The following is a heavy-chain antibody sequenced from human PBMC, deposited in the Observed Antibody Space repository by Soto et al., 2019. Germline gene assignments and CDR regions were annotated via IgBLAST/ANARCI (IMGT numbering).Heavy chain of an antibody. V-gene: IGHV1-2*02. D-gene: IGHD2-21*02. J-gene: IGHJ4*02. CDR2: INPNTGGT. CDR3: ATRGYCGGDCFSY. Sequence: AAVKVSCKACGCTFTGYYMHWLRQAPGQGLEWMGWINPNTGGTNYAQKFQGRVTMTRDTSISTGYMELTRLRSDDTAVYYCATRGYCGGDCFSYWGQGTLVTVSS. CDR1: GCTFTGYY.